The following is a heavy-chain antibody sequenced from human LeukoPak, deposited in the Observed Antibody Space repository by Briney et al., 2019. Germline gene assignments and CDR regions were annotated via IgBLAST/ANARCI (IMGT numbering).Heavy chain of an antibody. J-gene: IGHJ5*02. V-gene: IGHV4-34*01. CDR3: ARSYGSGSYYISGWFDP. CDR2: INHSGST. Sequence: PSETLSLTCAVYGGSFSGYYWSWIRQPPGKGLEWIGEINHSGSTNYNPSLKSRVTISVDTSKNQFSLKLSSVTAADTAVYNCARSYGSGSYYISGWFDPWGQGTLVTVSS. D-gene: IGHD3-10*01. CDR1: GGSFSGYY.